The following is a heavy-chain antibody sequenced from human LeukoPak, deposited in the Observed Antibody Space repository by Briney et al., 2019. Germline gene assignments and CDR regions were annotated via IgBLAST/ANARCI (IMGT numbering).Heavy chain of an antibody. CDR2: IKQDGSDI. CDR1: GFTLSSYA. CDR3: ARGSSRSGAVYDY. J-gene: IGHJ4*02. D-gene: IGHD6-25*01. V-gene: IGHV3-7*01. Sequence: GGSLRLSCAASGFTLSSYAMSWVRQAPGKGVEWVAHIKQDGSDIYYVDSVKGRFTISRDNAKNSLYLQMNSLRAEDTAVYFCARGSSRSGAVYDYWGQGTLVTVSS.